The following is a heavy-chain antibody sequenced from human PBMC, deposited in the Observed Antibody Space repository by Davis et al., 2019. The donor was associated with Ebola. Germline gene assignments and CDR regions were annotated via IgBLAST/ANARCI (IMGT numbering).Heavy chain of an antibody. V-gene: IGHV3-13*01. D-gene: IGHD5-24*01. CDR1: GFTFSSYD. J-gene: IGHJ4*02. Sequence: GESLKISCAASGFTFSSYDMHWVRQATGKGLEWVSAIGTAGDTYYPGSVKGRFTISRENAKNSLYLQMNSLRAGDTAVYYCARGRWLRLYYFDYWGQGTLVTVTS. CDR3: ARGRWLRLYYFDY. CDR2: IGTAGDT.